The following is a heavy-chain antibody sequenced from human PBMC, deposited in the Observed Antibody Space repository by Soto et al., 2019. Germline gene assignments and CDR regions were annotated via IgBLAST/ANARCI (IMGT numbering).Heavy chain of an antibody. D-gene: IGHD2-21*01. CDR1: GGSISSSSYY. V-gene: IGHV4-39*01. CDR3: ARLGVIPRGHWFDP. J-gene: IGHJ5*02. Sequence: QLQLQESGPGLVKPSETLSLTCTVSGGSISSSSYYWGWIRQPPGKGLEWIGSIYYSGSTYYNPSLKSRVTISVDTSKNQFSLKLSSVTAADTAVYYCARLGVIPRGHWFDPWGQGTLVTVSS. CDR2: IYYSGST.